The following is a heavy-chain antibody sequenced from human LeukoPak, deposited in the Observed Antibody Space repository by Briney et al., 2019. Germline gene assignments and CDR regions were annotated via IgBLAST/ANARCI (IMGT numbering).Heavy chain of an antibody. Sequence: SETLSLTCTVSGGSISSGDYYWSCIRQPPGKGLECIGYIYYSGSTYYNPSLKSRVTISVDTSKNQFSLKLSSVTAADTAVYYCAREEESGSLNWFDPWGQGTLVTVSS. CDR1: GGSISSGDYY. CDR2: IYYSGST. J-gene: IGHJ5*02. CDR3: AREEESGSLNWFDP. D-gene: IGHD1-26*01. V-gene: IGHV4-30-4*08.